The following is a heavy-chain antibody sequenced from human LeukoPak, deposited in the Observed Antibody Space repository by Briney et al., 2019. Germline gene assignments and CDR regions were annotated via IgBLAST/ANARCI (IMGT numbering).Heavy chain of an antibody. V-gene: IGHV3-21*01. J-gene: IGHJ4*02. CDR3: ARAYRITIFGVVRSFDY. CDR2: ISSSSSYI. CDR1: GFTSSSYS. Sequence: GGSLRLSCAASGFTSSSYSMNWVRQAPGKGLEWVSSISSSSSYIYYADSVKGRFTISRDNAKNSLYLQMNSLRAEDTAVYYCARAYRITIFGVVRSFDYWGQGTLVTVSS. D-gene: IGHD3-3*01.